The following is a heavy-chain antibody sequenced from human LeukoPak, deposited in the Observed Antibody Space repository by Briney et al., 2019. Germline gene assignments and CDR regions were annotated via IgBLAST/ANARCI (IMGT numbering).Heavy chain of an antibody. CDR1: GGSISSGDYY. D-gene: IGHD2-15*01. J-gene: IGHJ6*04. Sequence: SQTLSLTCTVSGGSISSGDYYWSWIRQPPGKGLEWIGYIYYSGSTYYNPSLKSRVTISVDTSKNQFSLKLSSVTAADTAVYYCARYREYCSGGSCQGYYYGMDVWGNGTTVTVSS. CDR2: IYYSGST. CDR3: ARYREYCSGGSCQGYYYGMDV. V-gene: IGHV4-30-4*01.